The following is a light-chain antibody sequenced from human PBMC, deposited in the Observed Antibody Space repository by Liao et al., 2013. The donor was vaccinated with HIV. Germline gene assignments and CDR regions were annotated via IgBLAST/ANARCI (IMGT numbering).Light chain of an antibody. CDR1: KLGVKY. CDR2: QDT. Sequence: SYELTQPPSVSVSPGQTAIITCSGDKLGVKYAYWYQQKPGQSPVLLIHQDTKRPSGIPERFSGSNSGDTATLTISRVEAGDEADYYCQVWDRSCDVVFGGGTKLTVL. CDR3: QVWDRSCDVV. J-gene: IGLJ2*01. V-gene: IGLV3-1*01.